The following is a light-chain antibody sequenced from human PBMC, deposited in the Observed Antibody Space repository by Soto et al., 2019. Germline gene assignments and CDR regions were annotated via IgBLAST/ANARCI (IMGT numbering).Light chain of an antibody. V-gene: IGKV1-16*02. CDR2: GAS. CDR1: QDINIY. Sequence: DIQMTQSPSSLSASVGDRVTITCRASQDINIYLAWFQQKPEKAPKSLIFGASSLQSGVPTNFSGSRSGTDFNLTISSLQPEDSATYYCKQYITHPYTFGQGTKVDIK. CDR3: KQYITHPYT. J-gene: IGKJ2*01.